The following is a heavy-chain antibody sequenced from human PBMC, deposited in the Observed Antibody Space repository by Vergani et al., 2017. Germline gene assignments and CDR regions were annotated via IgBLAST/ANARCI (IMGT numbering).Heavy chain of an antibody. CDR2: INPSGGST. CDR3: ARDYNGAADWFDP. J-gene: IGHJ5*02. Sequence: QVQLVQSGAEVKKPGASVKVSCKASGYTFTSYYMHWVRQAPGQGLEWMGIINPSGGSTSYAQKFQGRVTMTRDTATSTVYMELSSLRSEDTAVYYCARDYNGAADWFDPWGQGTLVTVSS. D-gene: IGHD3-10*01. V-gene: IGHV1-46*03. CDR1: GYTFTSYY.